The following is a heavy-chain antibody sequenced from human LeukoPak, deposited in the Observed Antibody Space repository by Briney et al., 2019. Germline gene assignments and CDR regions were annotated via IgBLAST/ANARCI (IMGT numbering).Heavy chain of an antibody. CDR3: ATALFNYYDSSGYYGY. CDR1: GGSISSSSYS. D-gene: IGHD3-22*01. J-gene: IGHJ4*02. V-gene: IGHV4-39*01. Sequence: PSETLSLTCTVSGGSISSSSYSWGWIRQPPGKGLEWIGSIYYSGSTYYNPSLKSRVTISVDTSKNQFSLKLSSVAAADTAVYYCATALFNYYDSSGYYGYWGQGTLVTVSS. CDR2: IYYSGST.